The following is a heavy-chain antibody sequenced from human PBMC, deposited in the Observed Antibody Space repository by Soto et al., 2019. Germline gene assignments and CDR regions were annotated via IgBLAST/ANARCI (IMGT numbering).Heavy chain of an antibody. CDR3: AGRSSAVVYHAVFDY. CDR2: INQDGSEK. J-gene: IGHJ4*02. CDR1: GITFSNYW. Sequence: GGSLRLSCTASGITFSNYWMTWVRQAPGKGPEWVANINQDGSEKYYVDTVRGRFTVSRDNAKNSLFLQINTLRAEDTAVFYWAGRSSAVVYHAVFDYWGRGSLVTVSS. V-gene: IGHV3-7*03.